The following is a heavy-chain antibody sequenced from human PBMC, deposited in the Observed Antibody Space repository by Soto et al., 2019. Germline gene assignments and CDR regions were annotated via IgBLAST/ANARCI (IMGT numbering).Heavy chain of an antibody. V-gene: IGHV3-23*01. CDR3: AKVRESAYGRNPFDI. CDR2: ISYTGGTT. CDR1: GFTFSNYA. J-gene: IGHJ3*02. D-gene: IGHD5-12*01. Sequence: EVQLLESGGGLVQPGGSLRLSCAASGFTFSNYAMGWVRQAPGKGLEWVSVISYTGGTTYYADSVKGRFTISRDNSKNTLYLQMNSLRAEDTAVYHCAKVRESAYGRNPFDIWGQGTTVTVSS.